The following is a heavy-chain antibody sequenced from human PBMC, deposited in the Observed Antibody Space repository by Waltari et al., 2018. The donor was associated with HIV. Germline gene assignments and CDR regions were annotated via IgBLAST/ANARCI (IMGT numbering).Heavy chain of an antibody. D-gene: IGHD1-26*01. J-gene: IGHJ4*02. CDR2: ISPNSGGT. Sequence: QVQLVQSGAEVKKPGASVKVSCKASGYTFTGYYMHWVRQAPGQGLEWMGLISPNSGGTNYVHMFQGSVTMTMDTSISAAYIELSRLRSYDTGVFYCARANVIGWELLTGFDYWGQGTLVTVSS. CDR3: ARANVIGWELLTGFDY. CDR1: GYTFTGYY. V-gene: IGHV1-2*02.